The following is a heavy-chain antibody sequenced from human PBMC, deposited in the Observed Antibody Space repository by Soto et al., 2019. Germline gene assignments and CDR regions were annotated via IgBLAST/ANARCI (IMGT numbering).Heavy chain of an antibody. J-gene: IGHJ4*02. D-gene: IGHD6-19*01. CDR3: ARLAVVGTIGY. Sequence: QVQLQQWGAGLLKPSETLSLTCAVYGGSFSGYYWSWIRQPPGKGLEWIGEINHSGSTNYNQYLKSRVTISVDTSKNQFSLKLRSVTAADTAVYYCARLAVVGTIGYWGQGTLVTVSS. V-gene: IGHV4-34*01. CDR1: GGSFSGYY. CDR2: INHSGST.